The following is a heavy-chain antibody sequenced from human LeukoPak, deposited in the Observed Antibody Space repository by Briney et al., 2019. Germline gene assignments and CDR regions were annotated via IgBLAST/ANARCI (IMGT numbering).Heavy chain of an antibody. CDR1: GFTFSKYT. D-gene: IGHD6-6*01. CDR2: INSNAGST. CDR3: ASRRYSTSALDAFNI. J-gene: IGHJ3*02. V-gene: IGHV3-23*01. Sequence: GGSLRLSCAASGFTFSKYTMSWVRQAPGKGLEWISTINSNAGSTYYADSVKGRFTISRDNSKNTLFLQMNSLRAEDTAIYYCASRRYSTSALDAFNIWGHGTMVTVSS.